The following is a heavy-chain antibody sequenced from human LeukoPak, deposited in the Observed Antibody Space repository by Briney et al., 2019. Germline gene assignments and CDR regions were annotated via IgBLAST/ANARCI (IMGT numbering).Heavy chain of an antibody. J-gene: IGHJ4*02. CDR2: ISYDGSNK. CDR3: AKDKIVGSTGWYYFDY. V-gene: IGHV3-30*18. D-gene: IGHD6-19*01. Sequence: GGSLRLSCAASGFTFSNYGMHWVRQAPGKGLEWVAVISYDGSNKYCADSLKGRFTISRDNSKNTLYLQMNSLRAEDTAVYYCAKDKIVGSTGWYYFDYWGQGTLVTVSS. CDR1: GFTFSNYG.